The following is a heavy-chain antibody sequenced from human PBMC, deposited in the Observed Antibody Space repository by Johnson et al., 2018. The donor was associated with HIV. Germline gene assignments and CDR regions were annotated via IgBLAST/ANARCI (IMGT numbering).Heavy chain of an antibody. CDR1: GFTFSSYG. V-gene: IGHV3-30*02. J-gene: IGHJ3*02. CDR2: IRYDGSNK. CDR3: ARQQPSSVKGAFDI. Sequence: QLLESGGGVVQPGGSLRLSCAASGFTFSSYGMHWVRQAPGKGLEWVAFIRYDGSNKYYADSVKGRFTISRDNSKNTLYLQMNSLRAEDTAVYYCARQQPSSVKGAFDIWGQGTMVTVSS. D-gene: IGHD6-13*01.